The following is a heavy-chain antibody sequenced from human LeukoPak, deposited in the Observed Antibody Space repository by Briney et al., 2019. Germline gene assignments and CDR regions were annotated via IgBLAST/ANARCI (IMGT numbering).Heavy chain of an antibody. CDR3: AKSPREYCGGGNCYVGD. V-gene: IGHV3-53*01. CDR1: GFTVSSNY. D-gene: IGHD2-15*01. J-gene: IGHJ4*02. Sequence: GGSLRLSCAASGFTVSSNYMSWVRQAPGKGLEWVSVIYSGGSTYYAESVRGRFAISRDNSKNTLYLQMHSLRAEDTAVYYCAKSPREYCGGGNCYVGDWGQGTLVTVSS. CDR2: IYSGGST.